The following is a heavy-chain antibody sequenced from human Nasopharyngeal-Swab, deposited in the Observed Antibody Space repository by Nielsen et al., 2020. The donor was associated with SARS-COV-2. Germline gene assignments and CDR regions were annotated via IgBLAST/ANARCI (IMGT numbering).Heavy chain of an antibody. D-gene: IGHD4-17*01. CDR2: IYYSGST. J-gene: IGHJ6*02. CDR3: ARDSVYYGDYQPYYGMDV. Sequence: SETLSLTCTVSGGSISSCYWSWIRQPPGKGLEWIGYIYYSGSTNYNPSLKSRVTISVDTSKNQFSLKLSSVTAADTAVYYCARDSVYYGDYQPYYGMDVWGQGTTVTVSS. V-gene: IGHV4-59*13. CDR1: GGSISSCY.